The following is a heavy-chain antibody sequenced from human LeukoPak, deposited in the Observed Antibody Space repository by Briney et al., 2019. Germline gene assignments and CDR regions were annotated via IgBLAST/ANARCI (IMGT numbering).Heavy chain of an antibody. CDR2: IKSKTDGGTT. V-gene: IGHV3-15*01. Sequence: KAGGSLRLSCAASGFTFSNAWMSWVRQAPGKGLEWVGRIKSKTDGGTTDYAAPVKGRFTISRDDSKNTLYLQMNSLKTEDTAVYYCTTQSTYYDYVWGSYRYTSKVYWGQGALVTVSS. J-gene: IGHJ4*02. CDR3: TTQSTYYDYVWGSYRYTSKVY. D-gene: IGHD3-16*02. CDR1: GFTFSNAW.